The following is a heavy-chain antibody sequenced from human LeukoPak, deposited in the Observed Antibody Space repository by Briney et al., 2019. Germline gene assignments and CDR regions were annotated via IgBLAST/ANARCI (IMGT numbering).Heavy chain of an antibody. J-gene: IGHJ5*02. CDR3: ARDLGQYYDTSDNWFDP. CDR1: GFTFSSYS. CDR2: ISTSSIYI. D-gene: IGHD3-22*01. Sequence: GGSLRLSCAAAGFTFSSYSMNWVRQAPGKGLEWVSSISTSSIYIYYSDSVKGRFTISRDNAKNTLNLQMNSLRAEDTAVYYCARDLGQYYDTSDNWFDPWGQGTLVTVSS. V-gene: IGHV3-21*01.